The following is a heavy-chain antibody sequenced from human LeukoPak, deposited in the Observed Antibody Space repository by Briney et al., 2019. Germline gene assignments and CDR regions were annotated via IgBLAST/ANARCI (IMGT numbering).Heavy chain of an antibody. J-gene: IGHJ3*02. Sequence: GGSLRLSCAASGFTFSSYGMHWVRQAPGKGLEWVAVISYDGSNKYYADSVKGRFTISRDNSKNTLYLQMNSLRAEDTAVYYCAKTRRRAVAGAFDIWGQGTMVTVSS. CDR3: AKTRRRAVAGAFDI. CDR2: ISYDGSNK. D-gene: IGHD6-19*01. V-gene: IGHV3-30*18. CDR1: GFTFSSYG.